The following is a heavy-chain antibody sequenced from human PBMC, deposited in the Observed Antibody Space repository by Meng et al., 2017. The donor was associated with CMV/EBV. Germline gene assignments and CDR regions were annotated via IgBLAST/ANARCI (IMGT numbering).Heavy chain of an antibody. CDR3: ARGAMVVLLPPHPYFDY. J-gene: IGHJ4*02. CDR1: GYSFTSYW. Sequence: GESLKISCKGSGYSFTSYWIGWVRQMPGKGLEWMGIIYPGDSDTRYSPSFQGQVTISADKSSSTAYLQWSSLKASDTAMYYCARGAMVVLLPPHPYFDYWGQGTLVTVSS. CDR2: IYPGDSDT. D-gene: IGHD2-15*01. V-gene: IGHV5-51*01.